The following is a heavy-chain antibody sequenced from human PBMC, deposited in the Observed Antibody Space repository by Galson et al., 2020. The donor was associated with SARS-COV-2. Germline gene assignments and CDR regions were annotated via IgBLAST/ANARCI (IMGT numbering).Heavy chain of an antibody. J-gene: IGHJ3*02. CDR2: ISWNSAYI. D-gene: IGHD4-17*01. Sequence: GGSLRLSCAASGFTFDDSGMHWVRQAPGKGLEWVSGISWNSAYIEYADSVKGRFTIFRDNAKNSLYLQMNSLRAEDTAFYYCARRGGGRAVTILGAFDIWGQGTTVTVSS. V-gene: IGHV3-9*01. CDR3: ARRGGGRAVTILGAFDI. CDR1: GFTFDDSG.